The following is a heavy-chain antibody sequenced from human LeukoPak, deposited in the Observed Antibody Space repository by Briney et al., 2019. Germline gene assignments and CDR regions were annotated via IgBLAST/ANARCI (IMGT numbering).Heavy chain of an antibody. Sequence: SETLSLTCTVSGGSISSYYWSWIRQPPGKGLEGIGSIYYSGNTYSNPSLRSRATISVDTSKNQFSLRLSSVTAADTAVYYCARTVNIVVISTALGPVFDSWGQGTLVTVSS. CDR1: GGSISSYY. CDR3: ARTVNIVVISTALGPVFDS. D-gene: IGHD2-2*01. J-gene: IGHJ4*02. CDR2: IYYSGNT. V-gene: IGHV4-59*05.